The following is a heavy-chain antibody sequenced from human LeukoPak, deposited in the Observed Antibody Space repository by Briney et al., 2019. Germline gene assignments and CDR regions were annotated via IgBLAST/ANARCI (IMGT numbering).Heavy chain of an antibody. Sequence: GASVKVSCKASGYILTNYGISWVRQAPGQGLEWMGWISAYNDNTNYAQKVQGRLTMTADTSTSTAYMELKSLRSDDTAVYYCARGLGSGSYYAYWGQGTLVTVSS. CDR3: ARGLGSGSYYAY. CDR2: ISAYNDNT. CDR1: GYILTNYG. V-gene: IGHV1-18*01. J-gene: IGHJ4*02. D-gene: IGHD3-10*01.